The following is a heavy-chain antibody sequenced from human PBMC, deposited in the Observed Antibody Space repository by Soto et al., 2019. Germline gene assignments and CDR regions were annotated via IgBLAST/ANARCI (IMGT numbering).Heavy chain of an antibody. V-gene: IGHV3-21*01. CDR3: ARDSTYCGGDCLNWFDP. J-gene: IGHJ5*02. D-gene: IGHD2-21*02. CDR1: GFTFSSYS. Sequence: GGSLRLSCAASGFTFSSYSMNWVRQAPGKGLEWVSSISSSSSYIYYADSVKGRFTISRDNAKNSLYLQMNSLRAEDTAVYYCARDSTYCGGDCLNWFDPWGQGTLVTVSS. CDR2: ISSSSSYI.